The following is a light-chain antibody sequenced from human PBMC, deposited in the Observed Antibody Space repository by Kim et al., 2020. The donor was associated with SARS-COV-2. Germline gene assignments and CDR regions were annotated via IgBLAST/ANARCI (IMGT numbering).Light chain of an antibody. CDR1: SLRNYY. J-gene: IGLJ2*01. CDR2: GKN. Sequence: ALGQTLRIACQGDSLRNYYTTWYQQRPGQAPKLVIYGKNNRPSGIPDRFSGSNSGNTAYLTITGVQAEDEADYYCNSRDNSGNHVIFGGGTQLTVL. CDR3: NSRDNSGNHVI. V-gene: IGLV3-19*01.